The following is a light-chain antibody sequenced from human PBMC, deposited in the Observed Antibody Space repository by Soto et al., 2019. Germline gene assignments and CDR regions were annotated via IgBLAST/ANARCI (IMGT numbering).Light chain of an antibody. Sequence: EIVLTQSPGSLSLSPGDRATLSCRASQSVRSSYLAWYQQKPGQAPRLLIYDASSRATGVPDRFSGSGSGTDFTLTISRLEPEDFAVYYCQQYGNSPITFGQGTKVDI. CDR1: QSVRSSY. J-gene: IGKJ1*01. V-gene: IGKV3-20*01. CDR3: QQYGNSPIT. CDR2: DAS.